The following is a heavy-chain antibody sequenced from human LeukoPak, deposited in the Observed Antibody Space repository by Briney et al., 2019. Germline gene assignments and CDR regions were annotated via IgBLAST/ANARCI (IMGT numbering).Heavy chain of an antibody. J-gene: IGHJ3*02. CDR3: ASGGYVAFDI. Sequence: SETLSLTCTVSGGSISSGGYYWSWIRQHPGKGLEWIGYIYYSGSTYYNPSLKSRVTISVDTSKNQFSLKLSSVTAADTAAYYCASGGYVAFDIWGQGTMVTVSS. D-gene: IGHD6-13*01. CDR1: GGSISSGGYY. V-gene: IGHV4-31*03. CDR2: IYYSGST.